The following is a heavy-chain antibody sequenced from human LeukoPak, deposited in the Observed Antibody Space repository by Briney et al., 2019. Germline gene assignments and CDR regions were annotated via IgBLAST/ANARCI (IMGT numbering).Heavy chain of an antibody. Sequence: PSETLSLTCTVSDDSISSYYWSWIRQPPGKALEWIGYIYIRGGTNYSPSLKSRVTISLDTSKNQFSLNLYSVTAADTAFYYCARTHTTGLSDYWGQGTLVTVSS. V-gene: IGHV4-4*09. CDR3: ARTHTTGLSDY. J-gene: IGHJ4*02. CDR1: DDSISSYY. D-gene: IGHD2-8*02. CDR2: IYIRGGT.